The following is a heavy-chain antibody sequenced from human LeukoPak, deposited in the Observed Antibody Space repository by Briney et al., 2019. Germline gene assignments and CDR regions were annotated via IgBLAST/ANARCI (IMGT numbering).Heavy chain of an antibody. Sequence: GGSLRLSCAASGSTFSSYWMHWVRQAPGKGLVWVSRINSDGSSTSYADSVKGRFTISRDNAKNTLYLQMNSLRAEDTAVYYCARVAVVVVVAATSEDNWFDPWGQGTLVTVSS. CDR3: ARVAVVVVVAATSEDNWFDP. J-gene: IGHJ5*02. D-gene: IGHD2-15*01. CDR2: INSDGSST. V-gene: IGHV3-74*01. CDR1: GSTFSSYW.